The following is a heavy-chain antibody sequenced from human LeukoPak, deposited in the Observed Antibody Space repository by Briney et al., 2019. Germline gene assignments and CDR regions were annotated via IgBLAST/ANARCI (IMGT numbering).Heavy chain of an antibody. Sequence: ASVKVSCKASGYTFTSYDINWVRQATGRGLEWMGWMNPNSGNTGCAQKFQGRVTMTRNTSISTAYMELSSLRSEDTAVYYCARVTRLYYYDSSSDAFDIWGQGTMVTVSS. V-gene: IGHV1-8*01. CDR3: ARVTRLYYYDSSSDAFDI. CDR1: GYTFTSYD. J-gene: IGHJ3*02. CDR2: MNPNSGNT. D-gene: IGHD3-22*01.